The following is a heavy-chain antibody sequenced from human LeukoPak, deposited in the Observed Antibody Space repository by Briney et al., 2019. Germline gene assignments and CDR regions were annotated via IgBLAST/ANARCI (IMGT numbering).Heavy chain of an antibody. CDR2: ISGSGGST. D-gene: IGHD3-10*01. J-gene: IGHJ4*02. CDR1: GFTFSSYA. CDR3: ATNYGSGSYYSTRGKYFDY. Sequence: AGGSLRLSCAASGFTFSSYAMSWVRQGPGKGLEGVSAISGSGGSTYYADSVKGRFTISRDNSKNTLYLQMNSLRAEDTAVYYCATNYGSGSYYSTRGKYFDYWGQGTLVTVSS. V-gene: IGHV3-23*01.